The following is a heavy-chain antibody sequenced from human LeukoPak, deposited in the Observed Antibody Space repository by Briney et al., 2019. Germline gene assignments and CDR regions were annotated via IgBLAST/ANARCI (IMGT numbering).Heavy chain of an antibody. CDR2: ISSSSSTI. CDR3: ARGGTLGYCSSVSCFFY. Sequence: GGSLRLSCAASGFAFTSYGMNWVRQAPGKGLEWVSYISSSSSTIYYADSVKGRFTIPRDNAKTSLYLQMNSLRDEGTAVYYCARGGTLGYCSSVSCFFYWGQGTLVTVSS. J-gene: IGHJ4*02. CDR1: GFAFTSYG. D-gene: IGHD2-15*01. V-gene: IGHV3-48*02.